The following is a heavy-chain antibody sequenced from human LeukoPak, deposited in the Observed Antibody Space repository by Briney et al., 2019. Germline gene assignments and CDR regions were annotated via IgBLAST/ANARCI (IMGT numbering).Heavy chain of an antibody. J-gene: IGHJ6*03. CDR2: ISYDGTNK. Sequence: GGSLRLSCAASGFTFSSYAMHWVRQAPGKGLEWLAVISYDGTNKYYADSVKGRFTISRDNSKNTLYLQMNSLRDEDTAVYYCARDQGSLPVWFYYYMDVWGSGTTVTVYS. CDR3: ARDQGSLPVWFYYYMDV. V-gene: IGHV3-30*01. CDR1: GFTFSSYA. D-gene: IGHD3-16*01.